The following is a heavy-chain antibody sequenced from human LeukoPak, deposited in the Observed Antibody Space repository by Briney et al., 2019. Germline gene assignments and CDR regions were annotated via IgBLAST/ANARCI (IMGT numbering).Heavy chain of an antibody. CDR3: AKDGGIAVAGTIDY. CDR1: GFTFSSYS. Sequence: GGSLRLSCAASGFTFSSYSMNWVRQAPGKGLEWVSYISSSSSTIYYAVSVKGRFTISRDNSKNTLYLQMSSLRAEDTAVYFCAKDGGIAVAGTIDYWGQGTLVTVSS. CDR2: ISSSSSTI. D-gene: IGHD6-19*01. J-gene: IGHJ4*02. V-gene: IGHV3-48*01.